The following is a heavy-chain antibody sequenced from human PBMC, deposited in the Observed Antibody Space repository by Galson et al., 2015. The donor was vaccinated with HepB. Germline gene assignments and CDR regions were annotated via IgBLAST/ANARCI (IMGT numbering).Heavy chain of an antibody. V-gene: IGHV3-9*01. CDR1: GFTFDDYA. Sequence: SLRLSCAASGFTFDDYAMHWVRQAPGKGLEWVSGISWNSGSIGYAGSVKGRFTISRDNAKNSLYLQMNSLRAEDTALYYCAKDSSRIPYYYYMDVWGKGTTVTVSS. D-gene: IGHD5-18*01. CDR3: AKDSSRIPYYYYMDV. CDR2: ISWNSGSI. J-gene: IGHJ6*03.